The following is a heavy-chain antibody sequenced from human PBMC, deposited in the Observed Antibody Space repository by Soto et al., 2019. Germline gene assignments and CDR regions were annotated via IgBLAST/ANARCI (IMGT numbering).Heavy chain of an antibody. CDR3: AKRPRALLTFDS. CDR2: ISDSGGTS. V-gene: IGHV3-23*04. D-gene: IGHD1-26*01. Sequence: EVQLVDSGGGLVQPGGSLRLSCAASGVIFSNYVMSWVRQAPGKGLEWVSSISDSGGTSYYADSVKGRFTISRDNSKNTLYLQMNSLRAEDTAIYYCAKRPRALLTFDSWGQGTLVTVSS. J-gene: IGHJ4*02. CDR1: GVIFSNYV.